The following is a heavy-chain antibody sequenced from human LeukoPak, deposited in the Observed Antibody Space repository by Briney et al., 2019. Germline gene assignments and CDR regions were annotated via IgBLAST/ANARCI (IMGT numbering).Heavy chain of an antibody. D-gene: IGHD6-19*01. Sequence: GGSLRLSCAASGFSFKDYNMHWVRQAPGKGLEWVAVITYDGSNKYYTDFVKGRFTISRDNSKSTLYLQMNSLRAEDTAVYYCAKVRWDNSGWYYLDYWGQGTLVTVSS. CDR2: ITYDGSNK. V-gene: IGHV3-30*18. CDR3: AKVRWDNSGWYYLDY. J-gene: IGHJ4*02. CDR1: GFSFKDYN.